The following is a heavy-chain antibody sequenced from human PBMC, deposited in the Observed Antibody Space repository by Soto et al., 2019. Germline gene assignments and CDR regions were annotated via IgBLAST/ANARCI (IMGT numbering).Heavy chain of an antibody. CDR1: GGSISGSY. Sequence: PSETLSLTCIVSGGSISGSYWSWTRQSPGKGLEWLGYVYYTGSTNYSPSLRSRVSISVDTSKNESSLRLSSVTAADTAVYFCARSVAVPGAHIDYWGQGTQVTVSS. CDR3: ARSVAVPGAHIDY. D-gene: IGHD6-19*01. V-gene: IGHV4-59*01. J-gene: IGHJ4*02. CDR2: VYYTGST.